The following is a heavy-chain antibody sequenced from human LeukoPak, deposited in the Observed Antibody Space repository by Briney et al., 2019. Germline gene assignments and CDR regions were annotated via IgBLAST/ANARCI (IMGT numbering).Heavy chain of an antibody. Sequence: GGSLRLSCAASGFSFSGNAMHWVRQAPGKGLEWVAFIPFDRSDKYYADSVKGRFIISRDNSKNTLYLQMNSLRAEDTAIYYCAKDYYWSRDYWGQGTLVTVSS. D-gene: IGHD2-8*01. V-gene: IGHV3-30*02. J-gene: IGHJ4*02. CDR2: IPFDRSDK. CDR1: GFSFSGNA. CDR3: AKDYYWSRDY.